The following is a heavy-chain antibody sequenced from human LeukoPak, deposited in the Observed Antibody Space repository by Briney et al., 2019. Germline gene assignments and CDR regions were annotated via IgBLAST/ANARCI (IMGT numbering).Heavy chain of an antibody. V-gene: IGHV3-49*04. CDR2: IRSKVYGGTT. D-gene: IGHD3-10*01. J-gene: IGHJ4*02. Sequence: GGSLRLSCRASGFTFGDYGMSWVRQAPGKGLEWVGFIRSKVYGGTTEYAASVKGRFTISRDDSKSIAYLQMSSLKTEDTAVYFCTGSFGELSFFDYWGQGTLVTVSS. CDR3: TGSFGELSFFDY. CDR1: GFTFGDYG.